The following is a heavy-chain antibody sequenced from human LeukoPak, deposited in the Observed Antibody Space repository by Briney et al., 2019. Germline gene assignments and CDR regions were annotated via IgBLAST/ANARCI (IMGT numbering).Heavy chain of an antibody. CDR1: GGSISSGGYS. CDR2: INHSGST. CDR3: ASIPYSYAGEGFDY. J-gene: IGHJ4*02. V-gene: IGHV4-30-2*01. Sequence: PSETLSLTCAVSGGSISSGGYSWSWIRQPPGKGLEWIGEINHSGSTNYNPSLKSRVTISVDTSKNQFSLKLSSVTAADTAVYYCASIPYSYAGEGFDYWGQGTLVTVSS. D-gene: IGHD5-18*01.